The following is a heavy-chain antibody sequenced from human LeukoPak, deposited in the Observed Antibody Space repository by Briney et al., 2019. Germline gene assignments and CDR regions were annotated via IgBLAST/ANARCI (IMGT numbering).Heavy chain of an antibody. CDR3: ASSRCSGGSCYFQH. CDR1: GFTVSSNY. V-gene: IGHV3-53*01. CDR2: IYSGGST. Sequence: PGGSLRLSCAASGFTVSSNYMSWVRQAPGKGLEWVPVIYSGGSTYYADSVKGRFTISRDNSKNTLYLQMNSLRAEDTAVYYCASSRCSGGSCYFQHWGQGTLVTVSS. J-gene: IGHJ1*01. D-gene: IGHD2-15*01.